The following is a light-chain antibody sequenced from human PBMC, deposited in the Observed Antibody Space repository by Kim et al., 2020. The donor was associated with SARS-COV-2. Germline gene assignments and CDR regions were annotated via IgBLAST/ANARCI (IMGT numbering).Light chain of an antibody. V-gene: IGLV8-61*01. CDR2: NTN. J-gene: IGLJ3*02. CDR3: VLYLGGGISV. Sequence: GGTVTLTCGLSSRAVSTSFYPSWYQQTPGQAPRTLIYNTNIRSSGVPDRFSGSILGNKAALTITGAQADDECDYYCVLYLGGGISVFGGGTKLTVL. CDR1: SRAVSTSFY.